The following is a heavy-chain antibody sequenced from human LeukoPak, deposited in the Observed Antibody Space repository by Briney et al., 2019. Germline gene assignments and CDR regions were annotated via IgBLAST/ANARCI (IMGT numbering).Heavy chain of an antibody. CDR2: TYYRSTWYN. CDR3: TRRLTQYDCFDP. Sequence: SRTLSLTCAISGDSVSSNSVTWNWIRQSPSRGLEWLGRTYYRSTWYNDYAVSVRGRITVNPDTSKNQFSLHLNSVTPEDTAVYYCTRRLTQYDCFDPWGQGILVTVSS. CDR1: GDSVSSNSVT. D-gene: IGHD2-2*01. V-gene: IGHV6-1*01. J-gene: IGHJ5*02.